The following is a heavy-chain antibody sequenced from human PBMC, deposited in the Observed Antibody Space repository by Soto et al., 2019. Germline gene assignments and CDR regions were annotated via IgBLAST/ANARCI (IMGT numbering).Heavy chain of an antibody. Sequence: SETLSLTCSVSGDSISSDNYYWGWIRQPPGKGLEWIGSISYSGRTYYNPSLKSRVTISVDTSKNQFSLKVRSVPAADTAMYYCASQPLMTVFGVASGWWSDPWGQGTLVTVSS. D-gene: IGHD3-3*01. CDR3: ASQPLMTVFGVASGWWSDP. CDR1: GDSISSDNYY. V-gene: IGHV4-39*01. CDR2: ISYSGRT. J-gene: IGHJ5*02.